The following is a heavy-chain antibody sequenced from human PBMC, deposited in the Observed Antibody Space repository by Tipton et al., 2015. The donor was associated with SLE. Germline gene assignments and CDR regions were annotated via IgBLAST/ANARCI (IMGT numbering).Heavy chain of an antibody. D-gene: IGHD6-6*01. Sequence: TLSLTCAVYGGSFSGYYWSWIRQPPGKGLEWIGYIYYSGSTNYNPPLKSRVTISVDTSKNQFSLKLSSVTAADTAVYYCARHKTRIAARPADAFDIWGQGTMVTVSS. J-gene: IGHJ3*02. CDR3: ARHKTRIAARPADAFDI. V-gene: IGHV4-59*08. CDR2: IYYSGST. CDR1: GGSFSGYY.